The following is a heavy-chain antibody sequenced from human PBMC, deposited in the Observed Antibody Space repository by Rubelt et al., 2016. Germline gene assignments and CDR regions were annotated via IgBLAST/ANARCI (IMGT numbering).Heavy chain of an antibody. Sequence: EVRLVESGGGLEQPGGSLRLSCVASGFTFRIYSMNWVRQAPGKGLEWISYIRVSSGAIYYADSVRGRFTVSRDDAKNSLYLQMNSLRDEDTATYYCGRDLGGHPPDGYWGQGTLVTVSS. CDR2: IRVSSGAI. J-gene: IGHJ4*02. CDR3: GRDLGGHPPDGY. V-gene: IGHV3-48*02. D-gene: IGHD2-15*01. CDR1: GFTFRIYS.